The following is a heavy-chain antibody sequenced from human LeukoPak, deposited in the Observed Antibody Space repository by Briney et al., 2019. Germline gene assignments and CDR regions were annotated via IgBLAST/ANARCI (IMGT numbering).Heavy chain of an antibody. D-gene: IGHD1-26*01. CDR2: ISWNSGIK. J-gene: IGHJ4*02. Sequence: GGSLRLSCAASGFTFDDYTMHWVRQTPGRGLEWVSGISWNSGIKDYADSVKGRFTISRDNAKNSLYLQMNSLRAEDMAFYYCAKVGVVGATTGYFDSWGQGTLVTVSS. V-gene: IGHV3-9*03. CDR3: AKVGVVGATTGYFDS. CDR1: GFTFDDYT.